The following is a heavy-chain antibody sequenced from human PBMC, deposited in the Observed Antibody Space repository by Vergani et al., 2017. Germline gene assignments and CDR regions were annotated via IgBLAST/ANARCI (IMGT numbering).Heavy chain of an antibody. CDR3: AKGSRGYCSGGSCWALPYYYYYMDV. CDR1: KFTFSDYY. D-gene: IGHD2-15*01. CDR2: ISSSGSTI. V-gene: IGHV3-11*01. Sequence: QVQLVESGGGLVKPGGSLRLSCVGSKFTFSDYYMSWIRQAPGKGLEWISYISSSGSTIYYVDSVKGRFTISRDNSKNTLYLQMNSLRAEDTAVYYCAKGSRGYCSGGSCWALPYYYYYMDVWGKGTTVTVSS. J-gene: IGHJ6*03.